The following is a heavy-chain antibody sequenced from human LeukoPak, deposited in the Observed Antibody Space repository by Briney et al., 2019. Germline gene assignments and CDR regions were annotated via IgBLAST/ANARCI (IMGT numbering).Heavy chain of an antibody. CDR1: GGSISSSSYY. J-gene: IGHJ5*02. V-gene: IGHV4-39*01. CDR2: IYYSGST. D-gene: IGHD2-2*01. CDR3: ARHCSSTSSIRGDWFDP. Sequence: SETLSLTCTVSGGSISSSSYYWGWIRQPPGKGLEWIGSIYYSGSTYYNPSLKSRVTISVDTSKNQFSLKLSSVTAADTAVYYCARHCSSTSSIRGDWFDPWSQGTLVTVSS.